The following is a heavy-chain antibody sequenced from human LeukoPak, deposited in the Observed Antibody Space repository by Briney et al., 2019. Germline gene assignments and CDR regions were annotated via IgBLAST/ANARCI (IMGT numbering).Heavy chain of an antibody. CDR2: VYPGHSDT. J-gene: IGHJ4*02. D-gene: IGHD3-16*02. V-gene: IGHV5-51*01. CDR3: ARHSDYVWGSYRPIRY. CDR1: GYSFTSYW. Sequence: GESLNISCKGSGYSFTSYWIGWVRQMPGKGLEWMGIVYPGHSDTRYSPSFQGQVTISADKSISTAYLQWRSLKASDTAMYYCARHSDYVWGSYRPIRYWGQGTLVTVSS.